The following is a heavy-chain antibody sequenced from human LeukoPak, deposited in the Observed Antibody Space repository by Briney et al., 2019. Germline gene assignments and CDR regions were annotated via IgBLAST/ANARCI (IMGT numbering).Heavy chain of an antibody. CDR3: AKDEDSSGYYHTETPFDY. D-gene: IGHD3-22*01. CDR2: ISDIGSI. CDR1: GGSISSYY. J-gene: IGHJ4*02. Sequence: SETLSLTCTVSGGSISSYYWSWIRQPPGKGLEWIAYISDIGSINYNPSLKSRVTISLDTSKNQFSLKLSSVTAADTAVYYCAKDEDSSGYYHTETPFDYWGQGTLVTVSS. V-gene: IGHV4-59*12.